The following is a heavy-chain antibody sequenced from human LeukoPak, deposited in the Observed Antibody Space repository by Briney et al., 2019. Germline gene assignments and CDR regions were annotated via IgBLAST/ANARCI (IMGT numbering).Heavy chain of an antibody. Sequence: ASVKVSCKASGYTFTCYYMHWVRQAPGQGLEWMGWINPNSGGTNYAQKFQGRVTMTRDTSISTAYMELSRLRSDDTAVYYCARVMSGGDYVYYYYYMDVWGKGTTVTVSS. CDR3: ARVMSGGDYVYYYYYMDV. CDR1: GYTFTCYY. J-gene: IGHJ6*03. CDR2: INPNSGGT. V-gene: IGHV1-2*02. D-gene: IGHD4-17*01.